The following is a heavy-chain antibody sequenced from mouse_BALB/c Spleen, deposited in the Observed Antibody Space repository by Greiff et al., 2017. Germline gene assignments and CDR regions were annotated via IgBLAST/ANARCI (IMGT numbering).Heavy chain of an antibody. Sequence: EVKLVESGGGLVQPGGSRKLSCAASGFTFSSFGMHWVRQAPEKGLEWVAYISSGSSTIYYADTVKGRFTISRDNPKNTLFLQMTSLRSEDTAMYYCARERYGYYFDYWGQGTTLTVSS. CDR3: ARERYGYYFDY. V-gene: IGHV5-17*02. CDR1: GFTFSSFG. J-gene: IGHJ2*01. CDR2: ISSGSSTI. D-gene: IGHD1-2*01.